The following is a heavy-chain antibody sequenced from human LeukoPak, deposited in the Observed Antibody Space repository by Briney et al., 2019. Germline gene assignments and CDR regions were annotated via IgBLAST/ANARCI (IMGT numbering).Heavy chain of an antibody. CDR1: GFTFSSYS. J-gene: IGHJ4*02. V-gene: IGHV3-21*01. D-gene: IGHD2-21*01. CDR3: AKDRQYSFDY. CDR2: ISSSSSYI. Sequence: GGSLRLSCAASGFTFSSYSMNWVRQAPGKGLEWVSSISSSSSYIYYADSVKGRFTISRDNSKNTLSLQMNSLRAEDTAVYYCAKDRQYSFDYWGQGTLVTVSS.